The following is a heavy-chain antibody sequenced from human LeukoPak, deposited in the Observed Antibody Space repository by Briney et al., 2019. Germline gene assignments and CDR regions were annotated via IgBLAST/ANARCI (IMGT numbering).Heavy chain of an antibody. Sequence: PSETLSLTCTVSSDSISSYYWSWIRQPPGKGLEWIGYIYYGGSTSYNPSLKSRVTISIHTSKNKFSLKLSSVTAADTAVYYCARAITHYYDSSGYYDYWGQGTLVTVSS. V-gene: IGHV4-59*01. J-gene: IGHJ4*02. D-gene: IGHD3-22*01. CDR1: SDSISSYY. CDR3: ARAITHYYDSSGYYDY. CDR2: IYYGGST.